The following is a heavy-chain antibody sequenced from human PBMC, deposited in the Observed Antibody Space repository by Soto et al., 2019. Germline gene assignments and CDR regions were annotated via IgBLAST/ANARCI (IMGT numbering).Heavy chain of an antibody. J-gene: IGHJ4*02. CDR2: IYGGGTT. CDR3: VQTTGWPGFDF. Sequence: EVQLVESGGGLIQPGGSLRLSCAASGFTVSSKYMTWVRQAPGKGLEWVSVIYGGGTTYYADSVKGRFTISRDNSKNTLYLQMNSLRDDDTAVYYCVQTTGWPGFDFWGQGTLVTVSS. D-gene: IGHD6-19*01. CDR1: GFTVSSKY. V-gene: IGHV3-53*01.